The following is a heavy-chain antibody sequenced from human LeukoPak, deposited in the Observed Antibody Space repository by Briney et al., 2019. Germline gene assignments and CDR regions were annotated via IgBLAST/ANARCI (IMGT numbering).Heavy chain of an antibody. D-gene: IGHD6-6*01. CDR2: IIPILGIA. CDR1: GGTXSSYA. V-gene: IGHV1-69*04. CDR3: ARDRGVAARVYYYYYYGMDV. J-gene: IGHJ6*02. Sequence: SVKVSCKASGGTXSSYAISWVRQAPGQGLEWMGRIIPILGIANYAQKFQGRVTITADKSTSTAYMELSSLRSEDTAVYYCARDRGVAARVYYYYYYGMDVWGQGTTVTVSS.